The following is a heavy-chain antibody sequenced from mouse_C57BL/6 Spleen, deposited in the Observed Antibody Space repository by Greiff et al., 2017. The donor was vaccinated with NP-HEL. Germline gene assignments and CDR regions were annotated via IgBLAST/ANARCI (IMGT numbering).Heavy chain of an antibody. CDR3: TTGRDYFAY. CDR1: GFNIKDDY. D-gene: IGHD2-4*01. V-gene: IGHV14-4*01. J-gene: IGHJ3*01. CDR2: IDPENGDT. Sequence: EVQLQQSGAELVRPGASVKLSCTASGFNIKDDYMHWVKQRPEQGLEWIGWIDPENGDTEYASKFQGKATITADTSSNTAYLQLSSLTSEDTAVYYCTTGRDYFAYWGQGTLVTVSA.